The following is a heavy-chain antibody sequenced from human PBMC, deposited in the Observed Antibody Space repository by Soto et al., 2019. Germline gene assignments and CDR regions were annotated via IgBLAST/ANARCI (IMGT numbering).Heavy chain of an antibody. J-gene: IGHJ6*02. CDR1: GGTFSSYA. V-gene: IGHV1-69*05. CDR3: ARAAWGGSRGMDV. Sequence: VASVKVSCKASGGTFSSYAISWVRQAPGQGLEWMGGIIPIFGTANYAQKFQGRVTMTRDTSTSTVYMELSSLRSEDTAVYYCARAAWGGSRGMDVWGQGTTVTVSS. CDR2: IIPIFGTA. D-gene: IGHD3-16*01.